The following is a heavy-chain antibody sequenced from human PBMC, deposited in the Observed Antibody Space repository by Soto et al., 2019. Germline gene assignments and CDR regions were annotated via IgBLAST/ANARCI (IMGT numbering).Heavy chain of an antibody. J-gene: IGHJ6*02. CDR2: INAGNGNT. D-gene: IGHD3-9*01. CDR1: GYTFTSYA. CDR3: ARGGSYDILTGYPYYGMDV. V-gene: IGHV1-3*01. Sequence: ASVKVSCKASGYTFTSYAMHWVRQASGQRLEWMGWINAGNGNTKYSQKFQGRVTITRDTSASTAYMELSSLRSEDTAVYYCARGGSYDILTGYPYYGMDVWGQRTTVTVSS.